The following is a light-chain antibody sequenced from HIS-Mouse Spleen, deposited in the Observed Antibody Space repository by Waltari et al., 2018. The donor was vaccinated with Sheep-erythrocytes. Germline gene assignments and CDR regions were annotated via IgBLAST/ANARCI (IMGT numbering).Light chain of an antibody. CDR2: DVR. J-gene: IGLJ1*01. CDR3: CSYAGSYNYV. CDR1: SSYVGGYNY. Sequence: QSALTQPRSVSGSPGQSVTISCTGTSSYVGGYNYVSWYQQHPGKAPKLMIYDVRNRPAGVPDRFSGSKSGNTASLTISGLQAEDEADYYCCSYAGSYNYVFGTGTKVTVL. V-gene: IGLV2-11*01.